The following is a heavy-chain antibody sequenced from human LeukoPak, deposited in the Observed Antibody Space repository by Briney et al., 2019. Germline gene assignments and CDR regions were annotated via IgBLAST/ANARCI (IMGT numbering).Heavy chain of an antibody. D-gene: IGHD1-1*01. J-gene: IGHJ4*02. V-gene: IGHV4-34*11. CDR2: FSCSGST. CDR1: GGSFSGYY. CDR3: ARDWNRYAY. Sequence: PSETLSLTCAVYGGSFSGYYWSWIRQPPGKGLEWIGSFSCSGSTYYNPSLKSRVTISVDTSKSQFSLYMDSVTAADTAAYYCARDWNRYAYWGQGTLVTVSS.